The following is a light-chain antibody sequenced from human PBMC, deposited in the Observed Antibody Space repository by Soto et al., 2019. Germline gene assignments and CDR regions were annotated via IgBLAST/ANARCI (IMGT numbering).Light chain of an antibody. CDR1: SGSIANNY. Sequence: NFLLTQPHSVSESPGKTLSISCTRSSGSIANNYVQWYQQRPGSAPTTVIYENNQRLSWVPDRFSGSTDGSSNSASLTISGLQTADEADYYCQSHDSDFVVFGGGTKGTVL. V-gene: IGLV6-57*04. J-gene: IGLJ2*01. CDR2: ENN. CDR3: QSHDSDFVV.